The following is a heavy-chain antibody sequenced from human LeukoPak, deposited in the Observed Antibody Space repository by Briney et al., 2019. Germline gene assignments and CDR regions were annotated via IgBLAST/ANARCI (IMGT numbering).Heavy chain of an antibody. V-gene: IGHV3-53*01. D-gene: IGHD3-10*01. Sequence: GGSLRLSCAASGFTVSSNYMSWVRQAPGKGLEWVSVIYSGGSTYYADSVKGRFTISRDNSKNTLYLQMNSLRAEDTTVYYCARNRGFGELAWFDPWGQGTLVTVSS. J-gene: IGHJ5*02. CDR2: IYSGGST. CDR1: GFTVSSNY. CDR3: ARNRGFGELAWFDP.